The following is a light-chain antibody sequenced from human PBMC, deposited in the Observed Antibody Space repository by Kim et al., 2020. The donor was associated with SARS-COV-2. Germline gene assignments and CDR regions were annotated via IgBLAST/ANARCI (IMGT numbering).Light chain of an antibody. J-gene: IGKJ3*01. Sequence: SASIGDRVTITCRARQDIRTYLAWYQQKPGIPPKLLIYGTSTLQPAVPSRFSGSGFGTDFTLTISSLRPEDVATYYCQKYDGAPFTFGPGTKVDI. CDR2: GTS. CDR3: QKYDGAPFT. V-gene: IGKV1-27*01. CDR1: QDIRTY.